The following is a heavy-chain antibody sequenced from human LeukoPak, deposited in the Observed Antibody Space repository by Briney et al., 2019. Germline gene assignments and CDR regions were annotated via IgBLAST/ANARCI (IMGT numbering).Heavy chain of an antibody. CDR3: ARVPALDYGDPQGPFDY. V-gene: IGHV1-46*01. J-gene: IGHJ4*02. CDR2: INPSGGST. CDR1: GYTFTSYY. Sequence: ASVKVSCKASGYTFTSYYMHWVRQAPGQGLEWMGIINPSGGSTSYALKFQGRVTMTRDTSTSTVYMELSSLRSEDTAVYYCARVPALDYGDPQGPFDYWGQGTLVTVSS. D-gene: IGHD4-17*01.